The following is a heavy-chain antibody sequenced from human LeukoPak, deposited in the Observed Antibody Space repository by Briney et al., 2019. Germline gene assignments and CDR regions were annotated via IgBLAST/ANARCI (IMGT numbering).Heavy chain of an antibody. V-gene: IGHV3-74*01. CDR1: GFTFSSYW. CDR2: INIDGSTT. J-gene: IGHJ4*02. Sequence: GGSLRLSCAASGFTFSSYWMHWVRQAPGKGLVWVSRINIDGSTTTYADSVKGRFTISRDNAKSSLYLQMNSLRVEDSAVYYCARDGYASGSPDYWGQGTLVTVSS. D-gene: IGHD3-10*01. CDR3: ARDGYASGSPDY.